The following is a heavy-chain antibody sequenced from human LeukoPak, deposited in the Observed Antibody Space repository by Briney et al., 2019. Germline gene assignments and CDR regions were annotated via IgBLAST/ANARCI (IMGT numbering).Heavy chain of an antibody. CDR3: ARGPYSYDSSGAFDI. CDR1: GASISSNNYY. J-gene: IGHJ3*02. V-gene: IGHV4-39*07. Sequence: SETLSLTCTDSGASISSNNYYWGWVRQPPGKGLEWIGRISSSGSTNYNPSLKSRVTISVDTSKNQFSLKLSSVTAADTAVYFCARGPYSYDSSGAFDIWGQGTMVTVSS. CDR2: ISSSGST. D-gene: IGHD3-22*01.